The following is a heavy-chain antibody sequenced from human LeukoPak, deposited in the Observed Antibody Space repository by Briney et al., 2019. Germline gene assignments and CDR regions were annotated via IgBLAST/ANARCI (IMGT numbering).Heavy chain of an antibody. V-gene: IGHV4-34*01. J-gene: IGHJ4*02. D-gene: IGHD6-19*01. CDR1: GGSFSGYY. CDR2: INHSGST. CDR3: ARLPGIAVVD. Sequence: PSETLSLTCAVYGGSFSGYYWSWIRQPPGKGLEWIGEINHSGSTNYNPSLKSRVTISVDTSKNQFSLKLSSVTAADTAVYYCARLPGIAVVDWGQGTLVTVSS.